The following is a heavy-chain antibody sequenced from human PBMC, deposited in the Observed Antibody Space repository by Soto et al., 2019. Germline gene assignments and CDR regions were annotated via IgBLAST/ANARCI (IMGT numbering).Heavy chain of an antibody. V-gene: IGHV3-23*01. J-gene: IGHJ4*02. D-gene: IGHD6-19*01. CDR3: TKGAWLDDF. CDR1: GFICDTFD. Sequence: RWSLRLSCSASGFICDTFDMSWVCQAPGKGLEWVSAIIGHNGRTYYADSVTGRFTISKDNSNKTLYLQMNSLRVEDTAIYYCTKGAWLDDFCGQGVLVTVSS. CDR2: IIGHNGRT.